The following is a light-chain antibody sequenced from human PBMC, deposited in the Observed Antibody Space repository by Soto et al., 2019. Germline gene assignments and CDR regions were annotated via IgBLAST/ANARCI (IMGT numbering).Light chain of an antibody. CDR1: QSISSW. J-gene: IGKJ1*01. CDR3: QQYENYWT. V-gene: IGKV1-5*01. CDR2: DAS. Sequence: DIQMTQSPSTLSATAGDRVTITCRASQSISSWLAWYQHKPGKAPKLMIYDASNLDSGVPSRFSGSGSGTEFSLTISNLPPDDCATYYCQQYENYWTFGQGTRVEIK.